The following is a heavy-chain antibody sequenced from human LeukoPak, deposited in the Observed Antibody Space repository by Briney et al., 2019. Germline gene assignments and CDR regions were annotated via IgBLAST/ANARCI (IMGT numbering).Heavy chain of an antibody. J-gene: IGHJ4*03. CDR2: IYYSGST. V-gene: IGHV4-59*12. Sequence: SETLSLTCTVSGGSISSYYWSWIRQPPGKGLEWIGYIYYSGSTNYNPSLKSRVTISVDTSKNQFSLKLSSVTAADTAVYYCARWDCSGGSCYFDYWGQGTMVTVSS. CDR1: GGSISSYY. D-gene: IGHD2-15*01. CDR3: ARWDCSGGSCYFDY.